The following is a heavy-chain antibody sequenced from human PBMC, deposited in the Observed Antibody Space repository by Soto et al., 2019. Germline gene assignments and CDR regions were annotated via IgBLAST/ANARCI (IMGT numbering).Heavy chain of an antibody. D-gene: IGHD6-13*01. V-gene: IGHV4-39*07. CDR2: VYYGGST. CDR3: ARGNGSTYSSSWYLWFDP. Sequence: PSETLSLTCTVSGGSISSSSYYWGWIRQPPGKGLEWIGNVYYGGSTYYNPSLKSRVTISVETSKNQFSLKLSSVTAADTAVYYCARGNGSTYSSSWYLWFDPWGQGTLVTVSS. CDR1: GGSISSSSYY. J-gene: IGHJ5*02.